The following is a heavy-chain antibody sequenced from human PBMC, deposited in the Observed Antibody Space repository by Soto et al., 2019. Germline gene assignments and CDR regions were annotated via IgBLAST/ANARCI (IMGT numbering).Heavy chain of an antibody. J-gene: IGHJ5*02. CDR2: IYYSGST. CDR1: GGSISSSSYY. V-gene: IGHV4-39*01. D-gene: IGHD2-21*02. CDR3: ARHRSDFWFDP. Sequence: SETLSLTCTVSGGSISSSSYYWGWIRQPPGKGLEWIGSIYYSGSTYYNPSLKSRVTISVDTSKNQFSLKLSSVTAADTAVYYCARHRSDFWFDPWGQGTLVTVSS.